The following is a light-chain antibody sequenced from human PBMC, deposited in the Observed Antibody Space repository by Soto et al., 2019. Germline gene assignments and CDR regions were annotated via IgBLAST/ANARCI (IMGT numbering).Light chain of an antibody. J-gene: IGKJ4*01. V-gene: IGKV3-11*01. CDR2: DAT. Sequence: EIVLTQSPATLALSPGERATLSCRASQSVRSYLAWYQQKPGQAPRLLNYDATNRATGIPARFSGSGSGTDFSLTISSLEPEDFAVYYCQQRSNWPLTFGGGTRVEIK. CDR1: QSVRSY. CDR3: QQRSNWPLT.